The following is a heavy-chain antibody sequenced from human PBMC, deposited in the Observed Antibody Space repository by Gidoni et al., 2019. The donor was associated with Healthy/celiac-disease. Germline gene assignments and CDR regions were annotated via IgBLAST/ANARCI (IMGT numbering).Heavy chain of an antibody. CDR2: INPNSGGT. CDR3: AREYSYSSGYYYEGLRLFDY. CDR1: GYTFTDYY. J-gene: IGHJ4*02. D-gene: IGHD3-22*01. V-gene: IGHV1-2*02. Sequence: QVLLVQSGAEVKKPGASVKVSCKASGYTFTDYYMHWVRQAPGQGLEWMGWINPNSGGTNYAQKFQGRVTMTSDTSISTAYMDLSRLRSDDTAVYYCAREYSYSSGYYYEGLRLFDYWGQGTLVTVSS.